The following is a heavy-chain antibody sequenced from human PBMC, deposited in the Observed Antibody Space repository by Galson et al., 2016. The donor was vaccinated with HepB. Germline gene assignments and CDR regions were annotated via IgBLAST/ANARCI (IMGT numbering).Heavy chain of an antibody. CDR3: ARYRKSFEACDI. Sequence: SLRLSCAASGFTFSDYYMSWIRQVPGKGLEWISYIGGRGSTIYYADSVKGRFTISRDNAKNSLYLQMNSLRAEDTAVYYCARYRKSFEACDIWGQGTMVTVSS. D-gene: IGHD1-14*01. CDR2: IGGRGSTI. CDR1: GFTFSDYY. V-gene: IGHV3-11*01. J-gene: IGHJ3*02.